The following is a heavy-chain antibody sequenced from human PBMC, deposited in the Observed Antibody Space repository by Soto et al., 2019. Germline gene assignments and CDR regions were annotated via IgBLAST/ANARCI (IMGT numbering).Heavy chain of an antibody. CDR3: AKHRLAARLPPLDS. Sequence: GGSLRLSCAASGFTFSSYVMSWVRQAPGKGLEWVSAISGSGGSTYYADSVKGRFTISRDNSKNTLYLQMNSLRAGDTAVYYCAKHRLAARLPPLDSWGQGTLVTVSS. D-gene: IGHD6-6*01. V-gene: IGHV3-23*01. CDR2: ISGSGGST. CDR1: GFTFSSYV. J-gene: IGHJ4*02.